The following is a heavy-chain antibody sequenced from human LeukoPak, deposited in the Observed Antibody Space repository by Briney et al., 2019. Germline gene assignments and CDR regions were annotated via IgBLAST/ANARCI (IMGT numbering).Heavy chain of an antibody. CDR2: IYYSGST. V-gene: IGHV4-59*12. J-gene: IGHJ3*02. CDR1: GGSISNSY. CDR3: ARTDIVVVVAATRGDAFDI. D-gene: IGHD2-15*01. Sequence: SETLSLTCTVSGGSISNSYWSWIRQPPGKGLEWIGYIYYSGSTNYNPSLKSRVTISVDTSKNQFSLKLSSVTAADTAVYYCARTDIVVVVAATRGDAFDIWGQGTMVTVSS.